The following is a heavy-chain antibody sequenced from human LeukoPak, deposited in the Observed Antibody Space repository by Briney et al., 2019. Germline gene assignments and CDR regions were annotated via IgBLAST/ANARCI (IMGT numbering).Heavy chain of an antibody. CDR2: VHLDGRT. CDR1: GFTFSNAW. J-gene: IGHJ4*02. Sequence: KPGGSLRLSCAASGFTFSNAWMSWVRQPPGKGLEWIGEVHLDGRTNYNPSLTGRLTMSVDLYENHISLKLTSVTAADTAVYYCAREGGFYRPLDYSGQGTLVTVSS. D-gene: IGHD3-3*01. CDR3: AREGGFYRPLDY. V-gene: IGHV4-4*02.